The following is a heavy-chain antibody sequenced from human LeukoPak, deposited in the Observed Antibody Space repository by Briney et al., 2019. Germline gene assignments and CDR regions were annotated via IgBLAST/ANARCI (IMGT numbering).Heavy chain of an antibody. CDR2: INPNSGGT. CDR1: GYTFTGYY. J-gene: IGHJ5*02. Sequence: ASVKVSCKASGYTFTGYYMHWVRQAPGQGLEWMGWINPNSGGTNYPQKFQGRVTMTRDTSISTAYMELSRLRSDDTAVYYCARGGRYCSSTSCYFRYWFDPWGQGTLVTVSS. V-gene: IGHV1-2*02. CDR3: ARGGRYCSSTSCYFRYWFDP. D-gene: IGHD2-2*01.